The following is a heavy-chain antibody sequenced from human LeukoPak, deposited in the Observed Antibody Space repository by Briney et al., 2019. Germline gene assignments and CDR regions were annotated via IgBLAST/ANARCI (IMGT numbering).Heavy chain of an antibody. CDR1: GGSIRSYY. Sequence: SETLSLTCTVSGGSIRSYYWSWIRQPPGKGLEWIGYISNSGSTNYKPSLKSRVTMSVDTSKNQFSLKLSSVTAADTAVYYCATLEPISSGYLYWGQGTLVTVSS. J-gene: IGHJ4*02. V-gene: IGHV4-59*01. D-gene: IGHD3-22*01. CDR2: ISNSGST. CDR3: ATLEPISSGYLY.